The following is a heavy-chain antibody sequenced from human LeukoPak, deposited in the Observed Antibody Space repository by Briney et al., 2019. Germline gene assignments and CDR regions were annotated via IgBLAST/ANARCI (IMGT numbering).Heavy chain of an antibody. D-gene: IGHD6-19*01. V-gene: IGHV4-61*05. CDR1: GGSISSSSYY. J-gene: IGHJ4*02. Sequence: PSETLSLTCTVSGGSISSSSYYWGWIRQPPGKGLEWIGYIHYSGSTNYNPSLKSRVTIAIDTSKNQLSLKLTSVTTADTAVYYCAGGKQWLSFDNWGQGTLVTVSS. CDR2: IHYSGST. CDR3: AGGKQWLSFDN.